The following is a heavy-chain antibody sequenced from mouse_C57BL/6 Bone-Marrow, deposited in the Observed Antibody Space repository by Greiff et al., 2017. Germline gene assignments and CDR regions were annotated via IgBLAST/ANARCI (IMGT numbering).Heavy chain of an antibody. CDR3: ARHGGWLLYFDY. CDR2: ISSGGSYT. CDR1: GFTFSSYG. V-gene: IGHV5-6*01. J-gene: IGHJ2*01. D-gene: IGHD2-3*01. Sequence: VQLQQSGGDLVKPGGSLKLSCAASGFTFSSYGMSWVRQTPDKRLEWVATISSGGSYTYYPDSVKGRFTISRDNAKNTLYLQMSSLKSEDTAMYYCARHGGWLLYFDYWGQGTTLTVSS.